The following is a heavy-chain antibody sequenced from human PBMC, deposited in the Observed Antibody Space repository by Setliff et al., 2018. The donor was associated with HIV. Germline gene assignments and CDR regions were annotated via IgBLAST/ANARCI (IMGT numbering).Heavy chain of an antibody. V-gene: IGHV4-59*11. CDR3: ARGVRGNDADPFDY. CDR2: INYRGNT. Sequence: SETLSLTCSIFYGSINNHYWTWIRQPPGKGLEWIGYINYRGNTYSNPSVKSRVTISMDTSKNQFSLRLDDVTAADTAVYYCARGVRGNDADPFDYWGQGALVTVSS. CDR1: YGSINNHY. J-gene: IGHJ4*02. D-gene: IGHD3-16*01.